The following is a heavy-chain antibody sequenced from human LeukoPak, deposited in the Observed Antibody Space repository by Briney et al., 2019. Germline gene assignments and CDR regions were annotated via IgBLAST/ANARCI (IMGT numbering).Heavy chain of an antibody. CDR1: GYTFTTFG. D-gene: IGHD1-26*01. V-gene: IGHV1-18*01. Sequence: ASVKVSCKASGYTFTTFGISWVRQAPGQGLEWVGWISAYSGNPHYAENTQGRVTMTTDTSTNTAYMEVRSLRYDDTAVYYCAKERSDYYAMDVWGQGTTVIVSS. CDR3: AKERSDYYAMDV. CDR2: ISAYSGNP. J-gene: IGHJ6*02.